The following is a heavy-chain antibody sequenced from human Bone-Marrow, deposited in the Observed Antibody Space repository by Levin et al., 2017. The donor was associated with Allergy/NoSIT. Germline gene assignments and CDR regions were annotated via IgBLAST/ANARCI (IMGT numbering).Heavy chain of an antibody. D-gene: IGHD2-15*01. Sequence: GESLKISCKASGYSFTAFAMNWVRQAPGQGPEWMGWINTHTENPMYAHGFTGNYVFSLDKSVNTAYLQINTLKTEDTAVYYCARERGYGFNYLDYWGQGSLVTVSS. V-gene: IGHV7-4-1*02. CDR1: GYSFTAFA. J-gene: IGHJ4*02. CDR2: INTHTENP. CDR3: ARERGYGFNYLDY.